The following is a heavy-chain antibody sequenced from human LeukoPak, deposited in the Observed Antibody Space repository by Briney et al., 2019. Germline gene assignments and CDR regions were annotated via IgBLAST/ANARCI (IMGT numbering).Heavy chain of an antibody. CDR1: GFTFSNYA. D-gene: IGHD4-17*01. CDR2: ISGSAYKT. J-gene: IGHJ6*03. Sequence: PGGSLRLSCAASGFTFSNYATSWVRQAPGKGLERVSGISGSAYKTYPADSVKGRFTISRDNSKNTLYLQMSSLGDEDTAIYYCAKNPGVAVTPFYYYMDVWGKGTTVTVSS. V-gene: IGHV3-23*01. CDR3: AKNPGVAVTPFYYYMDV.